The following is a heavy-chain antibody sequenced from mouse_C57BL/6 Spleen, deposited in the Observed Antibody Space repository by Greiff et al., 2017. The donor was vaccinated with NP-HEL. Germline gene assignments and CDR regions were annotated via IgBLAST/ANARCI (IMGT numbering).Heavy chain of an antibody. CDR3: ARENFVTTVVAPDY. CDR1: GFTFSDYG. D-gene: IGHD1-1*01. V-gene: IGHV5-17*01. Sequence: EVMLVESGGGLVKPGGSLKLSCAASGFTFSDYGMHWVRQAPEKGLEWVAYISSGSSTIYYADTVKGRFTISRDNAKNTLFLQMTSLRSEDTAMYYCARENFVTTVVAPDYWGQGTTLTVSS. J-gene: IGHJ2*01. CDR2: ISSGSSTI.